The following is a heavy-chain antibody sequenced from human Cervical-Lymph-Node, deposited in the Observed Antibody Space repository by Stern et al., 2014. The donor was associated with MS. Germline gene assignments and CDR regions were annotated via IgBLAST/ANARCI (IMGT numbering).Heavy chain of an antibody. CDR1: GYKFTNQW. Sequence: VQLVQSGAEVKKPGEYLKISCKTSGYKFTNQWIAWVRQMPGKGLEFMGIIYPGDSDTRYNPAFQGQVIISADKSINTAYLQWSSLKASDTAMYYCATHPVGPWGQGTLVTVSS. V-gene: IGHV5-51*01. CDR3: ATHPVGP. J-gene: IGHJ5*02. CDR2: IYPGDSDT.